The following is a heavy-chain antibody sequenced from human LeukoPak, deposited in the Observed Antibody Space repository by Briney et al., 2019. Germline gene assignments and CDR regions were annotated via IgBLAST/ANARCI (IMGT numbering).Heavy chain of an antibody. CDR2: IKSKTDGGTT. J-gene: IGHJ4*02. Sequence: GGSLRLSCAASGFTLTNAWMTWVRQAPGKGLEWVGRIKSKTDGGTTDYAAPVKGRFTISRDDSKNTLYLQMNSLKTEDTAVYYCTTAQFYGSGRFFDYWGQGTLVTVSS. CDR1: GFTLTNAW. V-gene: IGHV3-15*01. CDR3: TTAQFYGSGRFFDY. D-gene: IGHD3-10*01.